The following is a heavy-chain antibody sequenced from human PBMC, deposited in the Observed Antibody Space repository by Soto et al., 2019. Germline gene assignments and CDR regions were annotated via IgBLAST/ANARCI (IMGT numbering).Heavy chain of an antibody. CDR1: GGTFSSYA. Sequence: QVQLVQSGAEVKKPGSSVKVSCKASGGTFSSYAISWVRHAPGQGLEWMGGIIPIFGTANFAQKFQGRVTITADESTSTAYMELCSLRSEDTAVYYCAGKTTGVTRDWYFDLWGRGTLVTVSS. CDR3: AGKTTGVTRDWYFDL. CDR2: IIPIFGTA. J-gene: IGHJ2*01. D-gene: IGHD4-17*01. V-gene: IGHV1-69*01.